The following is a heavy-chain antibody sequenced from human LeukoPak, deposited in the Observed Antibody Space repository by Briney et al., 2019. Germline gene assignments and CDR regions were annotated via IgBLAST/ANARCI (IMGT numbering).Heavy chain of an antibody. CDR2: MNPNSGNT. CDR1: GYTFTSYA. V-gene: IGHV1-8*02. J-gene: IGHJ5*02. Sequence: GASVKVSCKASGYTFTSYAMNWVRQAPGQGLEWMGWMNPNSGNTGYAQKFQGRVTMTRNTSISTAYMELSSLRSEDTAVYYCARRLGSSWYDWFDPWGQGTLVTVSS. D-gene: IGHD6-13*01. CDR3: ARRLGSSWYDWFDP.